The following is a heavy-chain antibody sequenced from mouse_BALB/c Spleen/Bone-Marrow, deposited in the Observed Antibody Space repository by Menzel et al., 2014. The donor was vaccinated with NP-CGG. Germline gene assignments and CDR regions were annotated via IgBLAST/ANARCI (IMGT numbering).Heavy chain of an antibody. V-gene: IGHV1-52*01. CDR1: DYTFTTYR. J-gene: IGHJ4*01. Sequence: LVESGPDLVRPGSSVKMSCKASDYTFTTYRMHWVKQRPGQGLEWIGMIDPSTSETRLNQKFKDKATLIVDKSSNTAYMQLSSLTSEDSAVYYCARRTLAMDYWGQGTSVTVSS. CDR3: ARRTLAMDY. CDR2: IDPSTSET.